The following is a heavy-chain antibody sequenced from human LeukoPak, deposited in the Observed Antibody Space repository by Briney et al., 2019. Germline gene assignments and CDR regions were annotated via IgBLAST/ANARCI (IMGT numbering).Heavy chain of an antibody. D-gene: IGHD3-9*01. J-gene: IGHJ3*02. Sequence: SETLSLTCAVYGGSFSGYYWSWIRQPPGKGLEWIGEINHSGSTNYNPSLKSRVTISVDTSKNQFSLKLSSVTAADTAVYYCAFPGGILTGYQYLDAFGIWGQGTMVTVSS. V-gene: IGHV4-34*01. CDR2: INHSGST. CDR1: GGSFSGYY. CDR3: AFPGGILTGYQYLDAFGI.